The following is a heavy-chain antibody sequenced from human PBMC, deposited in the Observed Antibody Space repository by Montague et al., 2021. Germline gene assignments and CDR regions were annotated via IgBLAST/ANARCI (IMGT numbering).Heavy chain of an antibody. CDR3: ARSAFAAALDP. CDR2: ISGSGGST. CDR1: GFTFSSYA. D-gene: IGHD6-25*01. V-gene: IGHV3-23*01. J-gene: IGHJ5*02. Sequence: SLRLSCAASGFTFSSYAMSWVRQAPGKGLEWVSVISGSGGSTYYGDSVKGRFTISRDDAKNTLYLQMNSLRVDDTAVYYCARSAFAAALDPWGQGTLVTVSS.